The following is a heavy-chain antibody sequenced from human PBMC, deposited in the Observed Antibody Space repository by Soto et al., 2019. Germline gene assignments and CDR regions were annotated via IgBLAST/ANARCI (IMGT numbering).Heavy chain of an antibody. V-gene: IGHV3-11*05. CDR1: GFPFSDYY. J-gene: IGHJ4*02. CDR2: IGSSSSYT. D-gene: IGHD3-9*01. Sequence: QVQLVESGGDLVKPGGSLRLSCAASGFPFSDYYMSWIRQAPGKGLEWVSSIGSSSSYTNYADSVKGRFTIPRANAKNALELQRNSLRAEDTAVYYCARRRPTGYYNYWGQGTLVTVSA. CDR3: ARRRPTGYYNY.